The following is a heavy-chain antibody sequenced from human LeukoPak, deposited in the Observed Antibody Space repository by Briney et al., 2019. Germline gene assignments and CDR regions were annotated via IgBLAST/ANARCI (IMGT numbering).Heavy chain of an antibody. CDR3: ARAGSDGSGSKYYYYMDV. CDR2: ISYDGSNK. J-gene: IGHJ6*03. V-gene: IGHV3-30*04. CDR1: GFTFSSYA. Sequence: GGSLRLSCAASGFTFSSYAMHWVRQAPGKGLEWVAVISYDGSNKYYADSVKGRFTISRDNSKNTLYLQMNSLRAEDTAVYYCARAGSDGSGSKYYYYMDVWGKGTTVTVSS. D-gene: IGHD3-10*01.